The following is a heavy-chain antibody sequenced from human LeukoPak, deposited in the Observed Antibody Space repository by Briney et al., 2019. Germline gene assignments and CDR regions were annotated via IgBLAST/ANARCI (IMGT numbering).Heavy chain of an antibody. CDR3: ARDPSSIVVVPAASRDSYFDY. J-gene: IGHJ4*02. CDR2: INPNSGGT. V-gene: IGHV1-2*02. D-gene: IGHD2-2*01. CDR1: GYTFTSYG. Sequence: GASVKVSCKASGYTFTSYGISWVRQAPGQGLEWMGWINPNSGGTNYAQKFQGRVTMTRDTSISTAYMELSRLRSDDTAVYYCARDPSSIVVVPAASRDSYFDYWGQGTLVTVSS.